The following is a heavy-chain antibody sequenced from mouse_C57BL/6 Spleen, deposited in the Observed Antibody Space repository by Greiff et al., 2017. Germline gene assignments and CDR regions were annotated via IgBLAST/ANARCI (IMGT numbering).Heavy chain of an antibody. D-gene: IGHD2-10*02. V-gene: IGHV10-1*01. J-gene: IGHJ2*01. CDR1: GFSFNTYA. CDR2: IRSKSNNYAT. CDR3: VRGLDYYGL. Sequence: EVKLVESGGGLVQPKGSLKLSCAASGFSFNTYAMNWVRQAPGKGLEWVARIRSKSNNYATYYADSVKDRFTISRDDSESMLYLQMNNLKTEDTAMYYCVRGLDYYGLWGQGTTLTVSS.